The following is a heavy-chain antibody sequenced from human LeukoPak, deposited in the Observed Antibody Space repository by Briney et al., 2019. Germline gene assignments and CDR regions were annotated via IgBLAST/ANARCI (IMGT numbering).Heavy chain of an antibody. CDR3: AKGPYSGFS. V-gene: IGHV3-23*01. Sequence: GGSLRLSCAASGFTFSDYVMIWVRQAPGKGLERVSGITASGDRTFYGDSVRGRFTMSRDNSKNTVYLQMNSLRAEDTAVYYCAKGPYSGFSWGQGTLVTVSS. J-gene: IGHJ5*02. CDR1: GFTFSDYV. CDR2: ITASGDRT. D-gene: IGHD1-26*01.